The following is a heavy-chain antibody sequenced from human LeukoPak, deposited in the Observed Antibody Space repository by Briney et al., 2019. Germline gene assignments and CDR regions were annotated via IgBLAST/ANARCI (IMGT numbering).Heavy chain of an antibody. CDR1: GFTFSSYA. CDR2: ISGSGGST. V-gene: IGHV3-23*01. Sequence: GGSLRLSCAASGFTFSSYAMSWVRQAPGKGLEWVSAISGSGGSTYYADSVKGRFTISRDNAKNSLYLQMNSLRAEDTAVYYCARALAAAGTRWFDPWGQGTLVTVSS. CDR3: ARALAAAGTRWFDP. J-gene: IGHJ5*02. D-gene: IGHD6-13*01.